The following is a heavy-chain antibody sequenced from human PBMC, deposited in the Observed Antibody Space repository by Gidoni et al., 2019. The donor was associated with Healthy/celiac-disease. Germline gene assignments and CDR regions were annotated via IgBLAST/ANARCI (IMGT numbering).Heavy chain of an antibody. V-gene: IGHV4-34*01. CDR2: INHSGST. D-gene: IGHD1-26*01. CDR3: ARGQIVGATTYYFDY. J-gene: IGHJ4*02. CDR1: GGSFSGYY. Sequence: QVQLQQWGAGLLKPSETLSLTCAVYGGSFSGYYWSWIRQPPGKGLEWIWEINHSGSTNYNPALKRRVPISVDTSKNQFSLKLSSVTAADTAVYYCARGQIVGATTYYFDYWGQGTLVTVSS.